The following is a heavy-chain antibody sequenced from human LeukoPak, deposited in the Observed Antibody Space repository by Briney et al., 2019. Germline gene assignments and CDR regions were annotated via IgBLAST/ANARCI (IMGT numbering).Heavy chain of an antibody. D-gene: IGHD3-3*01. CDR3: ASLNDFWSGYYRSGFDP. V-gene: IGHV4-59*12. J-gene: IGHJ5*02. CDR2: IYHSGST. Sequence: SETLSLTCTVSGGPISSYYWSWIRQPPGKGLEWIGYIYHSGSTYYNPSLKSRVTISVDRSKNQFSLKLSSVTAADTAVYYCASLNDFWSGYYRSGFDPWGQGTLVTVSS. CDR1: GGPISSYY.